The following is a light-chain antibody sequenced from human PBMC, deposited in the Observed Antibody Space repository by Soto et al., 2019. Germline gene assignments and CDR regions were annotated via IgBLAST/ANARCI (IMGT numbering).Light chain of an antibody. CDR2: EVS. V-gene: IGLV2-8*01. J-gene: IGLJ3*02. CDR1: SSDVGGYTY. Sequence: ALTQPPSASGSPGQSVTISCTGTSSDVGGYTYVSWYQQHPGKAPKLITYEVSKRPSGVPDRFSGSKSGNTASLTVSGLQAEDEADYYCSSYAGSNNFVTFGGGTKLTVL. CDR3: SSYAGSNNFVT.